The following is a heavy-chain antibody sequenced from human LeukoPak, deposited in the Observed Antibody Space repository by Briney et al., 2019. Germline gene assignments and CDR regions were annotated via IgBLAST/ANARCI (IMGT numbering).Heavy chain of an antibody. CDR3: ARGSPPRGVAARPRYGMDV. Sequence: EASETLSPPCAVYGGAFSGFYWGWVRQPPGKGPEWVGGNNHSGSTNYNPSLKSRVTISVDTSKNQFSLKLSSVTAADMAVYYCARGSPPRGVAARPRYGMDVWGQGTTVTVSS. CDR1: GGAFSGFY. CDR2: NNHSGST. V-gene: IGHV4-34*01. D-gene: IGHD6-6*01. J-gene: IGHJ6*02.